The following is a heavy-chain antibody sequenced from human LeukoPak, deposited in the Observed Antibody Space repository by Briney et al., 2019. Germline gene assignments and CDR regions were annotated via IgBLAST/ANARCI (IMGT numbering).Heavy chain of an antibody. V-gene: IGHV3-30*02. CDR1: GFTFSSYG. CDR2: IRYDGSNK. J-gene: IGHJ4*02. D-gene: IGHD6-13*01. Sequence: GGSLRLSCAASGFTFSSYGMHWVRQAPGKGLEWVAFIRYDGSNKYYADSVKGRFTISRDNSKNTLYLQMDSLRAEDTAVYYCASYSSSWYGIQGDYWGQGTLVTVSS. CDR3: ASYSSSWYGIQGDY.